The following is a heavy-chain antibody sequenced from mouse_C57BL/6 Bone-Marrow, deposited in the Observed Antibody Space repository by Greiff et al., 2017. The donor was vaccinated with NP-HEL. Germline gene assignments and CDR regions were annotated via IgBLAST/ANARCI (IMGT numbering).Heavy chain of an antibody. Sequence: QVQLQQPGAELVKPGASVKLSCKASGYTFTSYWMHWVKQRPGQGLEWIGMIHPNSGSTNYNEKFKSKATLTVDKSSSQAYMQLISLTSEDSAVYYCARFGRGFDYWGQGTTLTVSS. V-gene: IGHV1-64*01. J-gene: IGHJ2*01. CDR3: ARFGRGFDY. CDR2: IHPNSGST. CDR1: GYTFTSYW.